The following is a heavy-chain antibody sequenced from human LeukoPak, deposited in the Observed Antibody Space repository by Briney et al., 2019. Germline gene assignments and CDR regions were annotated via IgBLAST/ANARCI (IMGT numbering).Heavy chain of an antibody. CDR2: ITSKADGGTR. Sequence: TAGGSLRLSCTASGFSFSNAWVSWVRQAPGKGLEWVGRITSKADGGTRDYAAPVNGRFTISRDDSKNTLYLQMNSLKTEDTAVYYCTTPERYYYDTSDFYGSPYWGQGTLVTVSS. J-gene: IGHJ4*02. CDR3: TTPERYYYDTSDFYGSPY. V-gene: IGHV3-15*01. D-gene: IGHD3-22*01. CDR1: GFSFSNAW.